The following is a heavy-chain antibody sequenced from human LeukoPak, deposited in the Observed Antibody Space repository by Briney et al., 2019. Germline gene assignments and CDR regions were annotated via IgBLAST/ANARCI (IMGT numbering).Heavy chain of an antibody. J-gene: IGHJ4*02. Sequence: GGSLRLSCAASGFNFSSYAMSWVRQAPGKGLEWVSAISGSGGSTYYADSVKGRFTISRDNSKNTLYLQMNSLRAEDTAVYYCAKGGIGHQGVFDYWGQGTLVTVSS. V-gene: IGHV3-23*01. D-gene: IGHD2-2*01. CDR3: AKGGIGHQGVFDY. CDR2: ISGSGGST. CDR1: GFNFSSYA.